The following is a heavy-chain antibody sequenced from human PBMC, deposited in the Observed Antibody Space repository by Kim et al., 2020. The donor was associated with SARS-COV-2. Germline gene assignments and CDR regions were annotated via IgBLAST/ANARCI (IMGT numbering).Heavy chain of an antibody. CDR3: ARIGYSSSHQPPDY. Sequence: ADSVKGRFTISRDNAKNSLYLQMNSLRAEDTAVYYCARIGYSSSHQPPDYWGQGTLVTVSS. J-gene: IGHJ4*02. V-gene: IGHV3-21*01. D-gene: IGHD6-13*01.